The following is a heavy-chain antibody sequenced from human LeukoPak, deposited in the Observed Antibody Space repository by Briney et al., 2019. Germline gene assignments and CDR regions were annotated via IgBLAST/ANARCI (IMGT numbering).Heavy chain of an antibody. CDR2: ISSNGGST. D-gene: IGHD5-24*01. Sequence: TGGSLRLSCSASGFTFSSYAMDWVRQAPGKGLEYVSTISSNGGSTYYADSVKGRFTISRDDSKNTLYLRMSSLRAEDTAVYYCAPLGRDASNDIHYKWGQGTLVTVSS. CDR3: APLGRDASNDIHYK. J-gene: IGHJ4*02. CDR1: GFTFSSYA. V-gene: IGHV3-64D*06.